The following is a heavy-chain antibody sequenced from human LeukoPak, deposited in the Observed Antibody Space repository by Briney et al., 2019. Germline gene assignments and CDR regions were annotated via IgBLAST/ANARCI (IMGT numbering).Heavy chain of an antibody. V-gene: IGHV3-21*01. D-gene: IGHD4-23*01. CDR3: AGDYEGNLAFDI. CDR1: GFSFSNCI. CDR2: ISSSSTYI. J-gene: IGHJ3*02. Sequence: MPGGSLRLSGAASGFSFSNCIMNWVRQAPGKGLEWVSSISSSSTYIYYADSLEGRFTISRDNVRNSLYLQMNSLRAEDTAVYYCAGDYEGNLAFDIWGQGTMVTVSS.